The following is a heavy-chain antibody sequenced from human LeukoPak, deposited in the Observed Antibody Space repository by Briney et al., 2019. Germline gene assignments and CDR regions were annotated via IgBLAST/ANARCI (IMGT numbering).Heavy chain of an antibody. CDR3: AKHESGSHYYDSSDPFQP. J-gene: IGHJ1*01. V-gene: IGHV3-21*01. D-gene: IGHD3-22*01. Sequence: PGGSLRLSCAASGFTFSSYSMNWVRQAPGKGLEWVSSIISSSSYIYYADSVKGRFTISRDNAKNSLYMQMNSLRAEDTAVYYCAKHESGSHYYDSSDPFQPWGQGTLVTVSS. CDR1: GFTFSSYS. CDR2: IISSSSYI.